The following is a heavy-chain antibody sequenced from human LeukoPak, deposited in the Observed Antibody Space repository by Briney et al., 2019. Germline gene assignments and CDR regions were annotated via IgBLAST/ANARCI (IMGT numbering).Heavy chain of an antibody. CDR1: GHTFSNYY. CDR2: INPNSGNT. V-gene: IGHV1-8*02. D-gene: IGHD1-26*01. Sequence: ASVKVSCKASGHTFSNYYMHLVRQAPGQGLEGMGWINPNSGNTGYAQKFQGRVTMTRNTYISTAYMELSSLRSEDTAVYYCARVSLGAMPYDAFDIWGQGTVVTVSS. CDR3: ARVSLGAMPYDAFDI. J-gene: IGHJ3*02.